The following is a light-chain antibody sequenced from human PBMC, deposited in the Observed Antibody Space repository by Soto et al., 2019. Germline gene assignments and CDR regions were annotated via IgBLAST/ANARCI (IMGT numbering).Light chain of an antibody. J-gene: IGKJ1*01. V-gene: IGKV4-1*01. CDR3: QQYYGTPVT. CDR2: WAS. Sequence: DIVMTQSPDSLAVSLGERATINCKSSQTVFYSSNNKNYLAWYQQKPGQPPKLLIYWASARDSGVPDRFSGSGSGTDFTLTISSLQAEDVAIYYCQQYYGTPVTFGQGTKVDI. CDR1: QTVFYSSNNKNY.